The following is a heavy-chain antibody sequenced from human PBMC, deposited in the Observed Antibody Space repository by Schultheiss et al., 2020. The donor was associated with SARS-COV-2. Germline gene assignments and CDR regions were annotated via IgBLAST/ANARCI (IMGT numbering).Heavy chain of an antibody. D-gene: IGHD1-7*01. J-gene: IGHJ6*03. CDR2: IYTSGST. CDR3: ARATGTTLGYYYYMDV. Sequence: SETLSLTCAVYGGSFSGYYWSWIRQPAGKGLEWIGRIYTSGSTNYNPSLKSRVTISVDTSKNQFSLKLSSVTAADTAVYYCARATGTTLGYYYYMDVWGKGTTVTVSS. CDR1: GGSFSGYY. V-gene: IGHV4-59*10.